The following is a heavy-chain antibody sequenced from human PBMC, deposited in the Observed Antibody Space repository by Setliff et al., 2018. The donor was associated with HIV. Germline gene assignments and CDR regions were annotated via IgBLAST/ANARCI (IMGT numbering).Heavy chain of an antibody. V-gene: IGHV1-69*05. CDR2: INPIFGTA. Sequence: SVKVSCKASGGTFSSYAISWVRQAPGQGLEWMGGINPIFGTANYAQKFQGRVTITTDESTSTAYMELSSLRSEDTAVYYCATTGDSDAFDIWGQGTMVTVSS. J-gene: IGHJ3*02. CDR3: ATTGDSDAFDI. CDR1: GGTFSSYA. D-gene: IGHD4-17*01.